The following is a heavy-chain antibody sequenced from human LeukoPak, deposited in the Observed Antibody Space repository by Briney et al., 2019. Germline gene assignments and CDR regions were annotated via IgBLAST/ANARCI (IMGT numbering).Heavy chain of an antibody. CDR3: ARESSAAAGDY. CDR2: IYTSGST. Sequence: PSETLSLTCTVSGGSISSGSYYWSWIRQPAGKGLEWIGRIYTSGSTNYNPSLKSRVTISVDTSKNQFSLKLSSVTAADTAVYYCARESSAAAGDYWGQGTLVTVSS. CDR1: GGSISSGSYY. J-gene: IGHJ4*02. D-gene: IGHD6-13*01. V-gene: IGHV4-61*02.